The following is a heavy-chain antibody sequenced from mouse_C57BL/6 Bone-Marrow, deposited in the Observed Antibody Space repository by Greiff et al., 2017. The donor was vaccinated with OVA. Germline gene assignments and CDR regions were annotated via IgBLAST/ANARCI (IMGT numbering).Heavy chain of an antibody. CDR1: GYTFTDYT. CDR3: ARHEPPYYYGSSYGWFAY. V-gene: IGHV1-62-2*01. J-gene: IGHJ3*01. D-gene: IGHD1-1*01. CDR2: FYPGSGSI. Sequence: VKLQESGAELVKPGASVKLSCKASGYTFTDYTIHWVKQRSGQGLEWIGWFYPGSGSIKYNEKFKDKATLTADKSSSTVYMELSRLTSEDSAVYFCARHEPPYYYGSSYGWFAYWGQGTLVTVSA.